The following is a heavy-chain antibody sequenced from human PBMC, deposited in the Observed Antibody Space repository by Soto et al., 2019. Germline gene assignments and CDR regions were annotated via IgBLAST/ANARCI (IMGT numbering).Heavy chain of an antibody. CDR1: GGSISSGGYS. V-gene: IGHV4-30-2*01. CDR3: ARVPDGWRGYNFDY. D-gene: IGHD3-3*01. Sequence: SETLSLTCAVSGGSISSGGYSWSWIRQPPGKGLEWIGYIYHSGSTYYNPSLKSRVTISVDRSKNQFSLKLSSVTAADTAVYYCARVPDGWRGYNFDYWGQGTLVTVYS. CDR2: IYHSGST. J-gene: IGHJ4*02.